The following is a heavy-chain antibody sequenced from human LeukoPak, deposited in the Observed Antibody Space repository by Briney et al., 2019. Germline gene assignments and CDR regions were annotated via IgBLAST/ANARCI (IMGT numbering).Heavy chain of an antibody. D-gene: IGHD3-22*01. V-gene: IGHV4-61*05. CDR1: GGSINSSSYY. J-gene: IGHJ4*02. CDR2: IYTSGST. Sequence: PSETLSLTCTVSGGSINSSSYYWGWIRQPPGKGLERIGYIYTSGSTNYNPSLKSRVTISVDTSKNQFSLKLSSVTAADTAVYYCAAYPPPLTYYYDSSGYYDDYWGQGTLVTVSS. CDR3: AAYPPPLTYYYDSSGYYDDY.